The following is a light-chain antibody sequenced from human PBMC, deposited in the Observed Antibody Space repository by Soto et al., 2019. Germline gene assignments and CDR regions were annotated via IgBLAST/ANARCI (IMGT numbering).Light chain of an antibody. CDR2: GAS. CDR3: QQRSNWPPWT. V-gene: IGKV3D-20*02. J-gene: IGKJ1*01. CDR1: QSVSSSY. Sequence: EIVLTQSPGTLSLSPGERATLSCRASQSVSSSYLAWYQQKPCQAHRLLIYGASSRATGIPDRFSGSGSGTDFTLTISRLEPEDFAVYYCQQRSNWPPWTFGQGTKVDIK.